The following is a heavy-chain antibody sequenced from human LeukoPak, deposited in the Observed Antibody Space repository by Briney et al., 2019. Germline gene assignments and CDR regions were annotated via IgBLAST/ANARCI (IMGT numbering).Heavy chain of an antibody. CDR2: IHTSGNT. Sequence: SQTPSLTCTVSGVSISSGSYYWSWIRQPAGKGLEWIGRIHTSGNTNYNPSLKSRVTISIDTSKNQISLILSSVTAADTAVYFCARGQSGVRGANVPNLMGFDPWGQGTLVIVSS. CDR3: ARGQSGVRGANVPNLMGFDP. CDR1: GVSISSGSYY. J-gene: IGHJ5*02. D-gene: IGHD3-10*01. V-gene: IGHV4-61*02.